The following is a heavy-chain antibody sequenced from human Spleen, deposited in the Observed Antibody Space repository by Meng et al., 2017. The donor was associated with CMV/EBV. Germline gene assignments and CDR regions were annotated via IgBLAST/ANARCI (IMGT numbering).Heavy chain of an antibody. CDR2: IRSRAFGGTK. Sequence: GGSLRLSCTTSGFSFDDYAMSWVRQAPGKGLEWVGFIRSRAFGGTKDYAASVRGRFTISRDDSKSIAYLRMNSLKTDDTAVYFCTRVANNYYESSGFGDALDIWGPGTMVTVSS. J-gene: IGHJ3*02. V-gene: IGHV3-49*04. CDR3: TRVANNYYESSGFGDALDI. D-gene: IGHD3-22*01. CDR1: GFSFDDYA.